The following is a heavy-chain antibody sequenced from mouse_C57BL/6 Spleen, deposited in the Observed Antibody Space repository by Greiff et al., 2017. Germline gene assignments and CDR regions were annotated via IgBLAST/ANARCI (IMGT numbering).Heavy chain of an antibody. V-gene: IGHV1-69*01. Sequence: QVQLKESGAELVMPGASVKLSCKASGYTFTSYWMHWVKQRPGQGLEWIGEIDPSDSYTNYNQKFKGKSTLTVDKSSSTAYMQLSSLTSEDSAVYYCARGPGSSYDWFAYWGQGTLVTVSA. J-gene: IGHJ3*01. CDR2: IDPSDSYT. D-gene: IGHD1-1*01. CDR3: ARGPGSSYDWFAY. CDR1: GYTFTSYW.